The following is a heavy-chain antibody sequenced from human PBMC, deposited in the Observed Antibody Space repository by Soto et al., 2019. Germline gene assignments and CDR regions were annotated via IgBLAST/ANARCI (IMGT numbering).Heavy chain of an antibody. V-gene: IGHV3-48*03. J-gene: IGHJ4*02. CDR1: GFTCSRFE. CDR2: ISSSGSTA. CDR3: TRAAWFPYLSFY. D-gene: IGHD3-10*01. Sequence: PWCSLRLSCAASGFTCSRFELHWFRQAPGKGLEWISYISSSGSTAYYASSVEGRFTISRDNANNSVYLQMDSLRAEDTALYYCTRAAWFPYLSFYWGQGALVTVSS.